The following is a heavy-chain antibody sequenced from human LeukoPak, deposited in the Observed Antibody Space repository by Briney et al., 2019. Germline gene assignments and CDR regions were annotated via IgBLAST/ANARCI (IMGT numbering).Heavy chain of an antibody. CDR3: ARVGIYRPGSSYFDH. J-gene: IGHJ4*02. CDR2: IYAAGAT. D-gene: IGHD3-10*01. Sequence: GGSLRLSCAASGITFSSSFMSWVRQVPGKGLEWVSIIYAAGATYTSDSVTGRFTIPRDTSKNMLNLEMNSLRPEDTAVYFCARVGIYRPGSSYFDHWGQGTLVAVSS. V-gene: IGHV3-66*01. CDR1: GITFSSSF.